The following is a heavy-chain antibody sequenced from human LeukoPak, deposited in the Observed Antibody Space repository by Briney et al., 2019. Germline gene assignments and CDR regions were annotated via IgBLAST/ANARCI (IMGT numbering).Heavy chain of an antibody. Sequence: GGSLRLSCAASGFTFRLYSMNWVRQAPGKGLEWVSYIRSSDGAIAYADSVKGRFTISRDDAKNSLYLQMNSLRDEDTAVYYCARDRDWAFDYWGQGTVVTVSS. V-gene: IGHV3-48*02. D-gene: IGHD3-9*01. CDR2: IRSSDGAI. J-gene: IGHJ4*02. CDR1: GFTFRLYS. CDR3: ARDRDWAFDY.